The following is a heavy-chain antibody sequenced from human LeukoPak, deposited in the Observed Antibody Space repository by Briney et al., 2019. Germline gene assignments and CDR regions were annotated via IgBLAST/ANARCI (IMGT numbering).Heavy chain of an antibody. CDR3: AREDWYAFHT. V-gene: IGHV4-59*12. CDR1: GGSISTYY. J-gene: IGHJ3*02. Sequence: PSETLSLTCTVSGGSISTYYWSWIRQPPGKGLEWIAYIDYSGSTSYNPSLKSRVSISIDTSKNQFSLRLSSVTAADTAVYYCAREDWYAFHTWGQGTMVTVSS. D-gene: IGHD6-13*01. CDR2: IDYSGST.